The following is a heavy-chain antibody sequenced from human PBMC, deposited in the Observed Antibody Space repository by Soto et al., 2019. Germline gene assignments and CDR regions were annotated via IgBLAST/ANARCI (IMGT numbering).Heavy chain of an antibody. J-gene: IGHJ6*02. CDR2: IIPIFGTA. CDR1: GGTFSSYA. Sequence: ASVKVSCKASGGTFSSYAISWVRQAPGQGLEWMGGIIPIFGTANYAQKFQGRVTITADESTSTAYMELSSLRSEDTAVYYCARGGQPHYGMDVWGQRTTVTVSS. CDR3: ARGGQPHYGMDV. V-gene: IGHV1-69*13.